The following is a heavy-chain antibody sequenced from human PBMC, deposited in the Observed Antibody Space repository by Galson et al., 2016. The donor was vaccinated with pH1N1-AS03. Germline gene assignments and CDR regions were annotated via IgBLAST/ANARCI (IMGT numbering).Heavy chain of an antibody. V-gene: IGHV3-64*01. CDR3: ARDDSGYAY. CDR1: GFTFSHYS. Sequence: SLRLSCAASGFTFSHYSMSWVRQAPGKGLEFVSAFSSIGGRTFYANSVKGRFIVSRDTSKNTLSLQMGSLKIEDTAVYYCARDDSGYAYWGQGTPVTVSS. J-gene: IGHJ4*02. CDR2: FSSIGGRT. D-gene: IGHD5-12*01.